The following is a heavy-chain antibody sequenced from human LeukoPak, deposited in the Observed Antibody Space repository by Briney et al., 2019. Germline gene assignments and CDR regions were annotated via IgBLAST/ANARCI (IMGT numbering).Heavy chain of an antibody. Sequence: ASVKVSCKASGYTFTGYYLHWVRQAPGQGLEWMGWINPNSGGTNYVQKFQGRVTMTRDTSISTAYMELSRLRSDDTAVYYCARDRRSDYDILTGYYMEFDPWGQGTLVTVSS. CDR3: ARDRRSDYDILTGYYMEFDP. CDR1: GYTFTGYY. D-gene: IGHD3-9*01. V-gene: IGHV1-2*02. CDR2: INPNSGGT. J-gene: IGHJ5*02.